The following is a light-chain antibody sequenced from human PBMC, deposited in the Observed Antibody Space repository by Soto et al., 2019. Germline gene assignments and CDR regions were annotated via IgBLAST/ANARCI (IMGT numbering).Light chain of an antibody. J-gene: IGKJ4*01. CDR3: QQVNSYPRT. V-gene: IGKV1-9*01. Sequence: IQLTQSPSSLSASVGDRVTITCRASQGISSYLAWYQQKPGKAPELLIYAASTLQSGVPSRFSGSGSGTDFTLTISSLQPEDFATYYCQQVNSYPRTFGGGTKVEIK. CDR2: AAS. CDR1: QGISSY.